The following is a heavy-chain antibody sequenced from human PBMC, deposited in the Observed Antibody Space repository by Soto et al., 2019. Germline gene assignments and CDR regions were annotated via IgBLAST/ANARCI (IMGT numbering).Heavy chain of an antibody. D-gene: IGHD1-7*01. CDR2: IYPGDSDT. Sequence: GESLKISCKGSGYSFTSYWIGWVRQMPGKGLEWMGIIYPGDSDTRYSPSFQGQVTISADKSISTAYLQWSSLKASDTAMYYCARARLGGTTPFYDAFDIWGQGTMVTVSS. CDR3: ARARLGGTTPFYDAFDI. J-gene: IGHJ3*02. CDR1: GYSFTSYW. V-gene: IGHV5-51*01.